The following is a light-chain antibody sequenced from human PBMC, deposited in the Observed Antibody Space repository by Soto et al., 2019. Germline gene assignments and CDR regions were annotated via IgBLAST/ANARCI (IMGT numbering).Light chain of an antibody. CDR1: QSISSW. V-gene: IGKV1-5*01. J-gene: IGKJ2*01. CDR2: DAS. Sequence: DIQMTRSPSTLSASVGDRVTITCRASQSISSWLAWYQQKPGKAPKLLIYDASSLESGVPSRFSGSGAGTAFTLTISSLQPDDFATYYCQQYNSYLYTFGQGTKLEIK. CDR3: QQYNSYLYT.